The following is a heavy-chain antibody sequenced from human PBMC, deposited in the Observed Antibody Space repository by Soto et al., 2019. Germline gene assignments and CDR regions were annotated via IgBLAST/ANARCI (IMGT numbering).Heavy chain of an antibody. CDR1: GGSVSSSRYY. D-gene: IGHD5-18*01. Sequence: SETLSLTCTVSGGSVSSSRYYWVWIRQPPGKGLEYIGNIYYGGSTYYSPSLKSRVTISVDTSTNQFSLKLSSVTAADTAVYYCARARGFSYGYCDYWGRGTLVTVSS. CDR3: ARARGFSYGYCDY. CDR2: IYYGGST. J-gene: IGHJ4*02. V-gene: IGHV4-39*01.